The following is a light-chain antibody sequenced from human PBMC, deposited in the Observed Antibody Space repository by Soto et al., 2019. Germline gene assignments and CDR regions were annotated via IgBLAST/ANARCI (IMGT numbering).Light chain of an antibody. CDR1: QSVSGN. V-gene: IGKV3-15*01. CDR3: QQYNNWPPWT. CDR2: DAS. J-gene: IGKJ1*01. Sequence: EIVMTQSPDTLSVSPGERATLSCRASQSVSGNSAWYQQKPGQAPRLLIYDASTRATGIPARFSGSGSGTGFTRTISSLQSEDFAVYYCQQYNNWPPWTFGQGTKVEIK.